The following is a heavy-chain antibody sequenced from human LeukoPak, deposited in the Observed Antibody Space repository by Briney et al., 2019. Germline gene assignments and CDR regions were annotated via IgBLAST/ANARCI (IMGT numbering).Heavy chain of an antibody. D-gene: IGHD1-14*01. J-gene: IGHJ4*02. CDR1: GFTFSSYS. V-gene: IGHV3-21*01. CDR2: ISSSSSYI. CDR3: AGLLTQNLDY. Sequence: GGSLRLSCAASGFTFSSYSMNWVRQAPGKGLEWVSSISSSSSYIYYADSVKGRFTISRDNAKNSLYLQMNSLRAEDTAVYYCAGLLTQNLDYWGQGTLVTVSS.